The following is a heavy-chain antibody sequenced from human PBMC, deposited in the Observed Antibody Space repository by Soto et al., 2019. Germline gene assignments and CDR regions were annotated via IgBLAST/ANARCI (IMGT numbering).Heavy chain of an antibody. Sequence: PGESLKISCQGSGYTFISYWIAWVRQMPGKGLEWMGISYPGDSDIRYNPSFQGQVTISADKSISTAYLQWSSMKASDTALYYCARIIAEAGPGFDFWGQGTLVTVSS. D-gene: IGHD6-19*01. J-gene: IGHJ4*02. CDR3: ARIIAEAGPGFDF. V-gene: IGHV5-51*01. CDR2: SYPGDSDI. CDR1: GYTFISYW.